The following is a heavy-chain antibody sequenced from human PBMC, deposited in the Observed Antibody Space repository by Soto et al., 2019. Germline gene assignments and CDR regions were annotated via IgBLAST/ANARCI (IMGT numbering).Heavy chain of an antibody. CDR2: VYYSGST. CDR1: DGSISSSTQC. D-gene: IGHD6-6*01. Sequence: SETLSLTCKVSDGSISSSTQCWVCIRQLPGNGLEWIGSVYYSGSTNFNPSLKSQVTISVDTSKKQFSLKVNSVTAADTAVYYCARVAVGAARPYCSYAADVWVQGTTVTVCS. V-gene: IGHV4-39*01. CDR3: ARVAVGAARPYCSYAADV. J-gene: IGHJ6*02.